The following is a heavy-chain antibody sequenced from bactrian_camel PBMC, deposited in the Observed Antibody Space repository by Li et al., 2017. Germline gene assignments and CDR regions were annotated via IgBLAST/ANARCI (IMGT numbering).Heavy chain of an antibody. CDR3: AATKGDLAWGRLAESRYNY. J-gene: IGHJ4*01. V-gene: IGHV3S40*01. D-gene: IGHD6*01. CDR1: GFTFSSYA. Sequence: VQLVESGGDLVQPWGSLRLSCAASGFTFSSYAMNWVRQAPGKGLEWVSQISRGGGSTYYADSVKGRFTISRDNAKNTVYLQMNNLKPEDTAVYYCAATKGDLAWGRLAESRYNYWGQGTQVTVS. CDR2: ISRGGGST.